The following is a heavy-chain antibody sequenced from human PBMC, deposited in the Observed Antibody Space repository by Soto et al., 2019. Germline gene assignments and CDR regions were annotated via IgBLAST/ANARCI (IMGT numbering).Heavy chain of an antibody. CDR1: GFSLSTSGVG. D-gene: IGHD2-21*02. J-gene: IGHJ6*02. CDR2: IYWDDDK. V-gene: IGHV2-5*02. Sequence: QITLKESGPTLVKPTQTLTLTCTFSGFSLSTSGVGVGWIRQPPGKALEWLALIYWDDDKRYSPSLRSRLTNIKDTSKNQVFLTMTNMDPVDTATYHCIQSRCGGDCLQSYASHYYYGMDVWGQGTTVTVSS. CDR3: IQSRCGGDCLQSYASHYYYGMDV.